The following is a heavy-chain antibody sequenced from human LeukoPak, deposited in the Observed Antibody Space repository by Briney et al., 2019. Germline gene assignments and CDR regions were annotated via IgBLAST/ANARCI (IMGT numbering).Heavy chain of an antibody. V-gene: IGHV3-33*06. CDR2: IWYDGSNK. Sequence: GGSLRLSCAASGFTFSTYGMHWVRQAPGKGLEWVAVIWYDGSNKFYADSVKGRFTISRDNSKNTLYLQMNSLRAEDTAVYYCAKFPYNTGASDAFDIWGQGTMVTVSS. CDR1: GFTFSTYG. D-gene: IGHD7-27*01. J-gene: IGHJ3*02. CDR3: AKFPYNTGASDAFDI.